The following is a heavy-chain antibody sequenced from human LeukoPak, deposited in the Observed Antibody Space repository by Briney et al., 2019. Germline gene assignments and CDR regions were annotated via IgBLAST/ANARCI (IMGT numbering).Heavy chain of an antibody. Sequence: PGGSLRLSCAASGFTFSSYATSWVRQAPGKGLEWVSAISGSGGSTYYADSVKGRFTISRDNSKNTLYLQMNSLRAEDTAVYYCASTWGYCSGGSCCRHTDYWGQGTLVTVSS. CDR1: GFTFSSYA. J-gene: IGHJ4*02. D-gene: IGHD2-15*01. V-gene: IGHV3-23*01. CDR2: ISGSGGST. CDR3: ASTWGYCSGGSCCRHTDY.